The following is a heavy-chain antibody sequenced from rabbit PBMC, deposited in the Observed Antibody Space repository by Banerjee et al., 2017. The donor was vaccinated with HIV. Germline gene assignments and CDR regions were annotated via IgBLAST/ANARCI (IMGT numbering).Heavy chain of an antibody. CDR3: AREFGMGLDL. V-gene: IGHV1S40*01. D-gene: IGHD5-1*01. CDR1: GFSFSSGYD. CDR2: IYAGSSGST. J-gene: IGHJ3*01. Sequence: QSLEESGGDLVKPGASLTLTCTASGFSFSSGYDMCWVRQAPGKGLEWIACIYAGSSGSTYYASWAKGRFTISKTSSTTVTLQMTSLTAADTATYFCAREFGMGLDLWGPGTLVTVS.